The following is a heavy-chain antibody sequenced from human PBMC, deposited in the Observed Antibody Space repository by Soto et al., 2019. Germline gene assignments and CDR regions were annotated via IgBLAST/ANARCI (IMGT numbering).Heavy chain of an antibody. J-gene: IGHJ4*02. D-gene: IGHD6-6*01. CDR1: GGSISSGGYY. V-gene: IGHV4-31*03. CDR2: IYYSGST. CDR3: ARVNVAARRSADY. Sequence: QTLSLTCTVSGGSISSGGYYWSWIRQHPGKGLEWIGYIYYSGSTYYNPSLKSRVTISVDTSKNQFSLKLSSVTAAGTAVYYCARVNVAARRSADYWGQGTLVTVSS.